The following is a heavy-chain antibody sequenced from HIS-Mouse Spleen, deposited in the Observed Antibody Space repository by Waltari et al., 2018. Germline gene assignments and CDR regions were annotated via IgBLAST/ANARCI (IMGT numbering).Heavy chain of an antibody. D-gene: IGHD5-12*01. V-gene: IGHV3-30*04. CDR3: ARRYSGYDLGY. Sequence: QVQLVESGGGVVQPGRSLRLSWSASGFPFISYAMHWVGQAPGKGLEWVAVISYDGSNKYYADSVKGRFTISRDNSKNTLYLQMNSLRAEDTAVYYCARRYSGYDLGYWGQGTLVTVSS. CDR1: GFPFISYA. J-gene: IGHJ4*02. CDR2: ISYDGSNK.